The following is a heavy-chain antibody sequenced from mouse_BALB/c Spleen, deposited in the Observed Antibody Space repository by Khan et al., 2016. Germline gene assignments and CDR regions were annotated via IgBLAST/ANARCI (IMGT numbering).Heavy chain of an antibody. CDR3: ARDGGAMDY. V-gene: IGHV5-6-3*01. J-gene: IGHJ4*01. CDR1: GFSFSTYG. CDR2: INSNGGST. Sequence: EVELVESGGGLVQPGGSLKLSCVASGFSFSTYGMCWVRQTPDKRLELVATINSNGGSTYYPASVKGRFTISRDNAKNTLYLQMSSLKSEDTAMYYCARDGGAMDYWGQGTSVTVSS.